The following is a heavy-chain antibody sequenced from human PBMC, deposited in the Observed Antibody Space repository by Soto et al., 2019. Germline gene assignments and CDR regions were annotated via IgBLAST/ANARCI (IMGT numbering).Heavy chain of an antibody. CDR2: INAGNGDT. V-gene: IGHV1-3*01. J-gene: IGHJ4*02. CDR1: GYIFTNLA. Sequence: ASVKVSCKASGYIFTNLALHWVRQAPGQRLEWMGCINAGNGDTKYSQKFQGRVTITRDTSASTAYMELSSLRSEDTALYYCVGSFFGYTSGPNFDYWGQGTLVTVSS. CDR3: VGSFFGYTSGPNFDY. D-gene: IGHD6-19*01.